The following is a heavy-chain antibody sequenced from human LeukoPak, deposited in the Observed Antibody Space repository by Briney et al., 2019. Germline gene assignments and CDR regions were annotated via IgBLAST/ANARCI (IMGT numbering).Heavy chain of an antibody. J-gene: IGHJ4*02. Sequence: NPGGSLRLSCAASGFTFSSYSMNWVRQAPGKGLEWVSSIGTSSSTHIYYADSVKGRFTISRDNAKNSLYLPMNSLRVEDTAVYYCAREGPVDCSSTRCYADYWGQGTLVTVSS. CDR3: AREGPVDCSSTRCYADY. CDR1: GFTFSSYS. D-gene: IGHD2-2*01. CDR2: IGTSSSTHI. V-gene: IGHV3-21*01.